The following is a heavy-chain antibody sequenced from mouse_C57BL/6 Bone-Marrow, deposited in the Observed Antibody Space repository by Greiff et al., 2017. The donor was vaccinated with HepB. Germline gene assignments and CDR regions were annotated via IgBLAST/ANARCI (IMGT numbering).Heavy chain of an antibody. J-gene: IGHJ2*01. CDR2: ISYDGSN. CDR1: GYSITSGYY. D-gene: IGHD1-1*01. V-gene: IGHV3-6*01. CDR3: VRGDYYGSSYKGNY. Sequence: EVQLQESGPGLVKPSQSLSLTCSVTGYSITSGYYWNWIRQFPGNKLEWMGYISYDGSNNYNPSLKNRISITRDTSKNQFFLKLNSVTTEDTATYYCVRGDYYGSSYKGNYWGQGTTLTVSS.